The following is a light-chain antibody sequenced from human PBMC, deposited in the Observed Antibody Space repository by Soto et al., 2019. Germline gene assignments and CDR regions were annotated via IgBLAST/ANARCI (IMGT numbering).Light chain of an antibody. V-gene: IGLV2-14*01. CDR1: SSDVGGYNY. Sequence: QSALTKPASVSGSPGQSLTISCTGTSSDVGGYNYVSWYQQHPGKAPKLMIYDVSNRPSGVSNRFSGSKSGNTASLTISGLQAEDEADYYCSSYTSSSTVFGTGTKVTVL. CDR3: SSYTSSSTV. J-gene: IGLJ1*01. CDR2: DVS.